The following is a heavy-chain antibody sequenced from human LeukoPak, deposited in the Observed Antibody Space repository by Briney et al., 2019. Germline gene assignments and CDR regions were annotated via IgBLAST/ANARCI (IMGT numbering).Heavy chain of an antibody. V-gene: IGHV3-23*01. J-gene: IGHJ4*02. CDR1: GFTFSSYA. Sequence: GGSLRLSCAASGFTFSSYAMSWVRQAPGKGLEWVSAISGSGGSTYYADSVKGRFTISRDNSKNTLYLQMNSLRAEDTAVYYCAKLGGNYDFWSGYSRTDYRGQGTLVTVSS. D-gene: IGHD3-3*01. CDR2: ISGSGGST. CDR3: AKLGGNYDFWSGYSRTDY.